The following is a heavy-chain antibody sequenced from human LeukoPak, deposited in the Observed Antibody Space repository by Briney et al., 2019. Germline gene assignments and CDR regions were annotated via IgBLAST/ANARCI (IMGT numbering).Heavy chain of an antibody. V-gene: IGHV1-18*01. CDR3: ARVGGEDIVLMVYAIFAFDI. D-gene: IGHD2-8*01. CDR2: ISAYNGNT. J-gene: IGHJ3*02. CDR1: GYTFTSYG. Sequence: GASVKVSCKASGYTFTSYGIGWVRQAPGQGLEWMGWISAYNGNTNYAQKLQGRVTMTTDTSTSTAYMELRSLRSDDTAVYYCARVGGEDIVLMVYAIFAFDIWGQGTMVTVSS.